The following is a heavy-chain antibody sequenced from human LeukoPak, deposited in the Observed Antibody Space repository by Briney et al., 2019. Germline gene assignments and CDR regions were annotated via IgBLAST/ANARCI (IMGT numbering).Heavy chain of an antibody. CDR2: INYSGNT. D-gene: IGHD2-15*01. CDR3: ARHKTYSSVFDS. V-gene: IGHV4-39*01. J-gene: IGHJ4*02. Sequence: KPSETLSLTCTVSGGSISSSTYYWGWFRQPPGKGLEWIAYINYSGNTHYDPSLKSRVTISVDTSRNQFSLTLTSVTASDTAVYYCARHKTYSSVFDSWGQGTLVTVSS. CDR1: GGSISSSTYY.